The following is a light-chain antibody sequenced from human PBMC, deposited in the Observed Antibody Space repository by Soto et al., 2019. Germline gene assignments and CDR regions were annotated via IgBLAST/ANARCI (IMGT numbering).Light chain of an antibody. CDR2: GAS. Sequence: EIVLTQSPGTLSLSPGERSTLSCISSQSVSSSYLAWYQQKPGQAPRLLIYGASSRATGIPDRFSGSGSGTDFTLTISRLEPEDFAVYYCQQYAAGSPLTFGQGTRLEIK. CDR1: QSVSSSY. J-gene: IGKJ5*01. V-gene: IGKV3-20*01. CDR3: QQYAAGSPLT.